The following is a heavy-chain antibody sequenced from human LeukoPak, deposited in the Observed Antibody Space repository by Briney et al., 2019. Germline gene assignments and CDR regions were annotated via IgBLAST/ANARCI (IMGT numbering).Heavy chain of an antibody. V-gene: IGHV4-59*01. D-gene: IGHD3-9*01. CDR3: ARADVLRYFDWLDSGYYFDY. CDR1: GGSISSYY. J-gene: IGHJ4*02. Sequence: PSETLSLTCTVSGGSISSYYWSWLRQPPGKGLEWLGYIYYSGSTNYNPSLKSRVTISVDTSKNQFSLKLSSVTAADTAVYYCARADVLRYFDWLDSGYYFDYWGQGTLVTVSS. CDR2: IYYSGST.